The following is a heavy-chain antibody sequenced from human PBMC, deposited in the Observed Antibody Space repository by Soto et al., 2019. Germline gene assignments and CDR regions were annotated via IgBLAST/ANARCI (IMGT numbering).Heavy chain of an antibody. V-gene: IGHV1-18*04. Sequence: QVRLVQSGPEVKKPEASVKVSCKASGYTFSSSAISWVRQAPGQGPEWMGWISSSGVTIYAQNFQGSVTLTVDAAPIAAYMEVRSLSSADTSMYYCARDHGGYGTFDYWGQGKLVTVSS. J-gene: IGHJ4*02. CDR2: ISSSGVT. D-gene: IGHD5-12*01. CDR1: GYTFSSSA. CDR3: ARDHGGYGTFDY.